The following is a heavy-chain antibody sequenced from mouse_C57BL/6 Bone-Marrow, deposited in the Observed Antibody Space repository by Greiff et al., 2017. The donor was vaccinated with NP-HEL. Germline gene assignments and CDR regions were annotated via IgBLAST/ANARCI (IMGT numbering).Heavy chain of an antibody. CDR2: ISPRSGNT. CDR1: GYTFTSYG. CDR3: ARQLRLPKDY. V-gene: IGHV1-81*01. D-gene: IGHD3-2*02. J-gene: IGHJ2*01. Sequence: VQLQQSGAELARPGASVKLSCKASGYTFTSYGISWVKQRTGQGLEWIGEISPRSGNTYYNEKFQGKATLTADKSSSTAYMELRSLTSEDSAVYFCARQLRLPKDYWGQGTTLTVSS.